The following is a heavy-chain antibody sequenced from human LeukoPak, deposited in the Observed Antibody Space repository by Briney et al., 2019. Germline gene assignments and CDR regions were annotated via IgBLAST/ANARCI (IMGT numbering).Heavy chain of an antibody. J-gene: IGHJ4*02. CDR1: GFTFSSYA. CDR2: ISYDGSNK. Sequence: PGGSLRLSCAASGFTFSSYAMHWVRQAPGKGLEWVAVISYDGSNKYYADSVKGRFTTSRDNSKNTLYLQMNSLRAEDTAVYYCASLYSSGWYPPPDYWGQGTLVTVSS. V-gene: IGHV3-30-3*01. CDR3: ASLYSSGWYPPPDY. D-gene: IGHD6-19*01.